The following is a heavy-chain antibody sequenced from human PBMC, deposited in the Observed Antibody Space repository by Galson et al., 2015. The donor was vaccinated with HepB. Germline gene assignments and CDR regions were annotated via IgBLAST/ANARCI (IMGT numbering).Heavy chain of an antibody. V-gene: IGHV3-30-3*01. D-gene: IGHD1-26*01. J-gene: IGHJ4*02. CDR2: IPYDGSNK. Sequence: SLRLSCAASGFTFSSYAMHWVRQAPGKGLEWVAVIPYDGSNKYYADSVKGRFTISRDNSKNTLYLQMNSLRAEDTAVYYCARDRGVGGSYEVFDYWGQGTLVTVSS. CDR1: GFTFSSYA. CDR3: ARDRGVGGSYEVFDY.